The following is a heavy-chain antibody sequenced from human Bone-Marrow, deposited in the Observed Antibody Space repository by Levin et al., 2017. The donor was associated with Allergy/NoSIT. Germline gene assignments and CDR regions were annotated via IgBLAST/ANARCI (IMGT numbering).Heavy chain of an antibody. CDR3: AKDTYTCSGGSCYFFDY. Sequence: VAFLSLAGNTQYYADSVKGRFTFSRDNSNNTLHLQMNSLRVEDTAIYYCAKDTYTCSGGSCYFFDYWGQGALVTVSS. J-gene: IGHJ4*02. V-gene: IGHV3-30*18. CDR2: LSLAGNTQ. D-gene: IGHD2-15*01.